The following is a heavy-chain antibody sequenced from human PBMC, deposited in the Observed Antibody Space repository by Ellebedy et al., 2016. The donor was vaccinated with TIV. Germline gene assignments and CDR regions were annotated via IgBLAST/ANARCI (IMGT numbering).Heavy chain of an antibody. J-gene: IGHJ4*02. CDR2: GYSTGST. Sequence: SETLSLTCTVSGASIKTYYCSWIQQVPGKGLEWIGYGYSTGSTNYNPSLSSRVTISVDASKNQFSLKLTSVTAADTAVYYCARGDDCGGDCYAFDYWGQGTLVTVSS. D-gene: IGHD2-21*02. V-gene: IGHV4-59*13. CDR1: GASIKTYY. CDR3: ARGDDCGGDCYAFDY.